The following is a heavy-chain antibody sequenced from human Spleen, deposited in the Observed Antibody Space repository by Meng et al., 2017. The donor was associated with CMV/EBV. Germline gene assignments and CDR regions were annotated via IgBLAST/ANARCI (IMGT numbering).Heavy chain of an antibody. Sequence: ASVKVSCKASEYTFTGYYMHWVRQAPGQGLEWMGWINPNSGGTNYAQKFQGRVTMTRDTSISTAYMELSRLRSDDTAVYYCARGYCSGASCYIDDWGQGTLVTVSS. CDR1: EYTFTGYY. CDR3: ARGYCSGASCYIDD. J-gene: IGHJ4*02. CDR2: INPNSGGT. D-gene: IGHD2-2*02. V-gene: IGHV1-2*02.